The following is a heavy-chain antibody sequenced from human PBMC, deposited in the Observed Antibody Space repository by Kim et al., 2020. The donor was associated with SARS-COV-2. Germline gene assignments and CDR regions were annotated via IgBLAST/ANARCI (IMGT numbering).Heavy chain of an antibody. J-gene: IGHJ6*02. V-gene: IGHV4-39*01. Sequence: SETLSLTCTVSGGSISSSSYYWGWIRQPPGKGLEWIGSIYYSGSTYYNPSLKSRVTISVDTSKNQFSLKLSSVTAADTAVYYCARLPDGALLGYYYGSGSYLRPGGNYYYGMDVWGQGTTVTVSS. CDR2: IYYSGST. CDR1: GGSISSSSYY. CDR3: ARLPDGALLGYYYGSGSYLRPGGNYYYGMDV. D-gene: IGHD3-10*01.